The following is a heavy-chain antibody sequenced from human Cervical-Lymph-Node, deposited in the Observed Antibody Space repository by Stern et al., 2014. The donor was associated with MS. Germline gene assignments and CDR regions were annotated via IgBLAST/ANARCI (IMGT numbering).Heavy chain of an antibody. V-gene: IGHV5-51*01. J-gene: IGHJ4*02. CDR2: IYPGDSDT. CDR3: ARQGKRAAAGPVDY. D-gene: IGHD6-13*01. Sequence: EVQLVESGAEVKKPGESLKISCKGSGYSFTSYWLGWVRQLPRNGLELMGIIYPGDSDTRYSPSFQGQVTISADKSISTAYLQWSSLKASDTAMYYCARQGKRAAAGPVDYWGQGTLVTVSS. CDR1: GYSFTSYW.